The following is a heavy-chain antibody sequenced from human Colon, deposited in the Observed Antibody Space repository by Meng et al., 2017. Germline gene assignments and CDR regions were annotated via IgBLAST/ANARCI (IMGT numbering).Heavy chain of an antibody. CDR2: ISYTGNT. V-gene: IGHV4-59*01. Sequence: SETLSLTCTVSGGSISGYMWSWIRQPPGKGLEWFGYISYTGNTNHNPSLRGRVTMSVDTSKDQFSLTLTTVTAAETAVFYCARGVGAFVWGQGTLVTVSS. D-gene: IGHD1-26*01. CDR3: ARGVGAFV. CDR1: GGSISGYM. J-gene: IGHJ4*02.